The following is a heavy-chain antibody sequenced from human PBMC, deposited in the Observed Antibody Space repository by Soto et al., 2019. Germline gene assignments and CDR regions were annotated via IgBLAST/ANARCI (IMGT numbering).Heavy chain of an antibody. V-gene: IGHV3-74*01. J-gene: IGHJ3*02. CDR2: VNSDGSST. CDR1: GFTFSTSF. CDR3: ARVGVAATASAFDI. D-gene: IGHD2-15*01. Sequence: EVQLVESGGGLVQPGGSLRLSCAASGFTFSTSFIHWVRQAPGKGLEWVSRVNSDGSSTIYVDSVKGRFTISRDNAKNTVYLEMNSLRAEDTAVYYCARVGVAATASAFDIWGQGTMVTVSS.